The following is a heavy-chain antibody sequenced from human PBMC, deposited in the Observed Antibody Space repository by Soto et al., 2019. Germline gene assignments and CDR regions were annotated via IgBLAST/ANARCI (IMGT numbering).Heavy chain of an antibody. CDR2: ISYDGSNK. CDR3: AKALPLWFGPD. V-gene: IGHV3-30*18. CDR1: GFTFSSYG. J-gene: IGHJ4*02. Sequence: GGSLRLSCAASGFTFSSYGMHWVRQAPGKGLEWVAVISYDGSNKYYADSVKGRFTISRDNSKNTLYLQMNSLRAEDTAVYYCAKALPLWFGPDWGQGTLVTVSS. D-gene: IGHD3-10*01.